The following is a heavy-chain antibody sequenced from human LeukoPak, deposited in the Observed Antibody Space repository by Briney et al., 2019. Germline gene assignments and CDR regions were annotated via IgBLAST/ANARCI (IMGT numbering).Heavy chain of an antibody. V-gene: IGHV4-59*11. D-gene: IGHD4-17*01. J-gene: IGHJ3*02. CDR3: ARDLVTVTKGFDI. CDR2: ISYIGST. Sequence: SETLSLTCAVSDDSFSSHYWTWIRQPPGRGLEWIGYISYIGSTNYNPSLKSRVTISIDTSKNQFSLKLSSVTAADTAVHYCARDLVTVTKGFDIWGQGTMVSVSS. CDR1: DDSFSSHY.